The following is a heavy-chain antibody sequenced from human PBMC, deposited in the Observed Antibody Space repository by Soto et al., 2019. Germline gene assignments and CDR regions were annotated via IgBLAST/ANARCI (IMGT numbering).Heavy chain of an antibody. J-gene: IGHJ4*02. CDR2: ISGSGTGT. V-gene: IGHV3-23*01. D-gene: IGHD6-19*01. CDR1: GFTFSSYA. CDR3: AKRGRGAVAFDY. Sequence: EVQLLESGGGLVQPGGSLRLSCAASGFTFSSYAMSWVRQAPGKGLEWVSTISGSGTGTYYAYSVTGRFTISRDNSKNTLYRQMNSLRAEDTAVYYCAKRGRGAVAFDYWGQGTLVTVSS.